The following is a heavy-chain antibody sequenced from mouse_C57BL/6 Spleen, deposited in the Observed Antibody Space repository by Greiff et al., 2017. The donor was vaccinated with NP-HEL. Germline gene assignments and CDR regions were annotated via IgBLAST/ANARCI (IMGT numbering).Heavy chain of an antibody. J-gene: IGHJ3*01. D-gene: IGHD1-1*01. CDR2: IRNKANGYTT. Sequence: VKVEESGGGLVQPGGSLSLSCAASGFTFTDYYMSWVRQPPGKALEWLGFIRNKANGYTTEYSASVKGRFTISRDNSQSILYLQMNALRAEDSATYYCARYDYGSSSAWFAYWGQGTLVTVSA. CDR1: GFTFTDYY. V-gene: IGHV7-3*01. CDR3: ARYDYGSSSAWFAY.